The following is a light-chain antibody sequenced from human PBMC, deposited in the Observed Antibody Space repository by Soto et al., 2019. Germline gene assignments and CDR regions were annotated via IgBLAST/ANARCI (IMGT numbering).Light chain of an antibody. Sequence: DIQMTQSPSSVSASIGDRVTITCRASQNIRFWLAWYQQQPGKAPKALIRGASSLQPGVPSRFSGSGSGTEFTLTISSLQPDDFATYYCQQYNSYSRTFGQGTKVDIK. CDR3: QQYNSYSRT. V-gene: IGKV1D-16*01. CDR1: QNIRFW. J-gene: IGKJ1*01. CDR2: GAS.